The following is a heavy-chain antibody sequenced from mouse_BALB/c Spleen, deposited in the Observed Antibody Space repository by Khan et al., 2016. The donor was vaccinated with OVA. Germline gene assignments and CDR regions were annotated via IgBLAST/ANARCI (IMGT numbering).Heavy chain of an antibody. J-gene: IGHJ3*01. CDR1: GYTFTSYW. Sequence: QVQLKQSGAELVKPGASVKLSCKTSGYTFTSYWIQWVKQRPGQGLGWIGQIFPGTGTTYYNENFKGKATLTVDTSSSTAYIQVSSLTSEDSAVYFCARGYFGNYEFVYWGQGTLVTVSP. V-gene: IGHV1S132*01. CDR3: ARGYFGNYEFVY. D-gene: IGHD2-1*01. CDR2: IFPGTGTT.